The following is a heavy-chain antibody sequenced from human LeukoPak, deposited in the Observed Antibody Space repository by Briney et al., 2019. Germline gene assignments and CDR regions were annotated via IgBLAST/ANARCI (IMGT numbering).Heavy chain of an antibody. D-gene: IGHD2-2*01. CDR3: ARHPKLGYCSSTSCPHWYFDL. CDR1: GGSISSYY. CDR2: IYYSGST. J-gene: IGHJ2*01. Sequence: SETLSLTCTVSGGSISSYYWSWIRQPPGKGLEWIGYIYYSGSTNYNPSLKSRVTISVDTSKNQFSLKLSSVTAADTAVYYCARHPKLGYCSSTSCPHWYFDLWGRGTLVTVSS. V-gene: IGHV4-59*08.